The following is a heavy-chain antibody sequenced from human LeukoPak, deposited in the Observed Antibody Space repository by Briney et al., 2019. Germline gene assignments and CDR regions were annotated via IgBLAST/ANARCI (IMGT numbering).Heavy chain of an antibody. CDR2: IINTGDST. Sequence: GGSLRLSCAASGFTFSSYGMHWVRQAPGKGLEWVSSIINTGDSTYYADSVKGRFIISRDNSKNTLYLQVSSLRAEDTAVYYCAKGRLTIDYWGQGTLVTVSS. V-gene: IGHV3-23*01. D-gene: IGHD4-11*01. CDR3: AKGRLTIDY. J-gene: IGHJ4*02. CDR1: GFTFSSYG.